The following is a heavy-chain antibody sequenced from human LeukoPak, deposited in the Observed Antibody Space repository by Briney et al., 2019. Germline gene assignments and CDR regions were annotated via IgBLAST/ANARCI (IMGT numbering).Heavy chain of an antibody. V-gene: IGHV4-61*02. CDR1: GGSISSGSYY. D-gene: IGHD2-2*01. CDR3: ARGGGDDCSSTSCYYWYFDL. Sequence: SETLSLTCTVSGGSISSGSYYWSWIRQPAGKGLEWIGRIYTSGSTNYNPSLKSRVTISVDTSKNQFSLKLSSVTAADTAVYYCARGGGDDCSSTSCYYWYFDLWGRGTLVTVSS. CDR2: IYTSGST. J-gene: IGHJ2*01.